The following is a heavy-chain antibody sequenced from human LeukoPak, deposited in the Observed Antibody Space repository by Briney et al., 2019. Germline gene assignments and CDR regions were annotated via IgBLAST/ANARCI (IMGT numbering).Heavy chain of an antibody. Sequence: SGTPSLTCTVSGGSISSGDYYWSWIRQPPGKGLEWIGYIYYSGSTYYNPSLKSRVTISVDTSKNQFSLKLSSVTAADTAVYYCARGYCSGGSCYDALDYWGQGTLVTVSS. V-gene: IGHV4-30-4*01. CDR3: ARGYCSGGSCYDALDY. CDR2: IYYSGST. CDR1: GGSISSGDYY. J-gene: IGHJ4*02. D-gene: IGHD2-15*01.